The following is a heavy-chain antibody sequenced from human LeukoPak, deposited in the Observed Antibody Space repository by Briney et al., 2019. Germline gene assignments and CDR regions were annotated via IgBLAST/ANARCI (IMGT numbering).Heavy chain of an antibody. CDR3: AKDGPGDYDTSGRSF. D-gene: IGHD3-22*01. CDR2: ISGSGGST. CDR1: GFTFTNYA. V-gene: IGHV3-23*01. J-gene: IGHJ4*02. Sequence: PGGSLGLSCAASGFTFTNYAMTWVRQAPGKGLEWVSGISGSGGSTYYADSVKGRFTISRDNSKNTLYLQMTTLRAEDTAVYYCAKDGPGDYDTSGRSFWGQGTLVTVSS.